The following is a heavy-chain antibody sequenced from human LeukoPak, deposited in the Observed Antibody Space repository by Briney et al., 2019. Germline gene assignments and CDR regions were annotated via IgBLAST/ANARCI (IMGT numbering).Heavy chain of an antibody. V-gene: IGHV3-49*04. CDR2: IRSKAYGGTT. CDR3: TRVGARDGYNYLSYYFDY. CDR1: GFTFGDYA. J-gene: IGHJ4*02. Sequence: GGSLRLSCTASGFTFGDYAVSWVRQAPGKGLEWVGFIRSKAYGGTTEYAASVKGRFTISRDDSKSIAYLQMNSLKTEDTAVYYCTRVGARDGYNYLSYYFDYWGQGTLVTVSS. D-gene: IGHD5-24*01.